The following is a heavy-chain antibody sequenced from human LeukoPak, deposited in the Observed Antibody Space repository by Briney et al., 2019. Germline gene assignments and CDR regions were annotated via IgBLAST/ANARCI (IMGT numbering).Heavy chain of an antibody. CDR2: IKQDGSEK. CDR3: AREGSYYDFRSAKRMYYYYYMDV. CDR1: GFTFSSYW. V-gene: IGHV3-7*01. D-gene: IGHD3-3*01. Sequence: GGSLRLSCAASGFTFSSYWMSWVRQAPGKGLEWVANIKQDGSEKYYVDSVKGRFTISRDNAKNSLYLQMNSLRAEDTAVYYCAREGSYYDFRSAKRMYYYYYMDVWGKGTTVTVS. J-gene: IGHJ6*03.